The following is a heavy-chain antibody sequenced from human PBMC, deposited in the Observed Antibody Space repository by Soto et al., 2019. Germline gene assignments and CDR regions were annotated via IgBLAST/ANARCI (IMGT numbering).Heavy chain of an antibody. CDR2: ISAYNGNT. CDR3: ASLYDFWSGPDDAFDI. CDR1: GYTFTSYG. J-gene: IGHJ3*02. Sequence: QVQLVQSGAEVKKPGASVKVSCKASGYTFTSYGISWVRQAPGQGLEWMGWISAYNGNTNYAQKIQGRVTMTTDTSTSTAYMELRSLRSDDTAVYYCASLYDFWSGPDDAFDIWGQGTMVTVSS. D-gene: IGHD3-3*01. V-gene: IGHV1-18*01.